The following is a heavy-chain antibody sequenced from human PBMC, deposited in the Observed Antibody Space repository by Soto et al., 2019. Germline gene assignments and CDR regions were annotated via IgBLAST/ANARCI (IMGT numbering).Heavy chain of an antibody. J-gene: IGHJ4*02. V-gene: IGHV3-7*03. CDR3: ARSSWGAVY. Sequence: GGSVRLSCAASGFIFSSYWMSWVRQAPGKGLEWVANIKQDGSEKYYVDSVKGRFTISRDNAKNSLYLQMNSLRVEDTAVYYCARSSWGAVYWGPGTQVTVSS. D-gene: IGHD3-16*01. CDR2: IKQDGSEK. CDR1: GFIFSSYW.